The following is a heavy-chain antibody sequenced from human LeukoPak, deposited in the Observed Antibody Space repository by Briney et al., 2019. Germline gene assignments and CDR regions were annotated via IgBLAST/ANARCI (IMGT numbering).Heavy chain of an antibody. CDR1: GFTFSSYD. Sequence: GGSLRLSCAASGFTFSSYDMHWVRQATGKGLEWVSAIGTAGDTYYPDSVKGRFTISRDNSKNTLYLQMNSLRAEDTAVYYCAKDSRGYSYGFEGVFDYWGQGTLVTVSS. J-gene: IGHJ4*02. V-gene: IGHV3-13*01. CDR2: IGTAGDT. D-gene: IGHD5-18*01. CDR3: AKDSRGYSYGFEGVFDY.